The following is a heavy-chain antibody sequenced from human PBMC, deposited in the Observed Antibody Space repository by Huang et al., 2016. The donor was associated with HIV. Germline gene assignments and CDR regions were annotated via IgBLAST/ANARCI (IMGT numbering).Heavy chain of an antibody. Sequence: EVQLVESGGGLVQPGGSLRVSCAASGFTFNTCWMSWVRQAPGKGLEWGARIKEDGSMRVYVNVGKGRFTVARDNVKNSVFLQMNSLRVEDTAVYYCARVGPAYYSAGRYYRDSFDIWGQGTVVIVSS. V-gene: IGHV3-7*01. CDR1: GFTFNTCW. CDR2: IKEDGSMR. CDR3: ARVGPAYYSAGRYYRDSFDI. J-gene: IGHJ3*02. D-gene: IGHD3-10*01.